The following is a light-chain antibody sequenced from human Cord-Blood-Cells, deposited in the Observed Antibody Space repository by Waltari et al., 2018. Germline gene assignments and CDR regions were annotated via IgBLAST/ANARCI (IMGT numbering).Light chain of an antibody. CDR2: WAS. J-gene: IGKJ2*01. CDR1: QSVLYSSNNKNY. Sequence: DIVMTQSPDSLAVSLGARATINCKSSQSVLYSSNNKNYLAWYQQKPGQPPKLLIYWASTRESGVPDRCSGSGSGTDFTLTISSLQAEDVAVYYCQQYYSTPYTFGQGTKLEIK. V-gene: IGKV4-1*01. CDR3: QQYYSTPYT.